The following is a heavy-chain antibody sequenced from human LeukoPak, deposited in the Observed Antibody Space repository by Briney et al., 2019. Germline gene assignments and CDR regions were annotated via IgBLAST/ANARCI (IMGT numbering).Heavy chain of an antibody. CDR3: ARGHLRGSGSPYANWFDP. CDR2: ISAYNGNT. CDR1: GYTFTSYG. Sequence: ASVKVSCKASGYTFTSYGISWVRQAPGQGLEWMGWISAYNGNTNYAQKLQGRVTMTTDTSTSTAYVELRSLRSDDTAVYYCARGHLRGSGSPYANWFDPWGQGTLVTVSS. D-gene: IGHD3-10*01. V-gene: IGHV1-18*01. J-gene: IGHJ5*02.